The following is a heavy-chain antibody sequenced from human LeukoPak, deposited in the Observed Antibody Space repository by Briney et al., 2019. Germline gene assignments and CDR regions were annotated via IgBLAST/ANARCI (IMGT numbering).Heavy chain of an antibody. CDR1: GGSISSSNW. Sequence: SETLSLTCAVSGGSISSSNWWSWVRQPPGKGLEWIGEIYHSGSTNYNPSLKSRVTISVDKSKNQFSLKLSSVTAADTAVYYCGGATGYYYDSSGYYPHYWGQGTLVTVSS. CDR3: GGATGYYYDSSGYYPHY. CDR2: IYHSGST. J-gene: IGHJ4*02. V-gene: IGHV4-4*02. D-gene: IGHD3-22*01.